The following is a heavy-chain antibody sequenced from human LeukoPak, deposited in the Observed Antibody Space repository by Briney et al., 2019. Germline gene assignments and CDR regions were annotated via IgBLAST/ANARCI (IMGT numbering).Heavy chain of an antibody. CDR2: ISGSGGST. CDR3: AKGGGYSDFDY. V-gene: IGHV3-23*01. CDR1: GFTFSSYG. Sequence: GGSRRLSCAASGFTFSSYGMSWVRQAPGKGLEWVSAISGSGGSTYYADSVKGRFTISRDNSKNTLYLQMNSLRAEDTAVYYCAKGGGYSDFDYWGQGTLVTVSS. J-gene: IGHJ4*02. D-gene: IGHD3-22*01.